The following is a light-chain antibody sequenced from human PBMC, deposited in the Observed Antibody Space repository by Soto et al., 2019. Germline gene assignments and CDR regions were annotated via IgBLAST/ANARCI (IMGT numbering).Light chain of an antibody. Sequence: QSALTQPPSASGSPGQSVTISCTGTGSDVGGYDYVSWYQQHPGKAPKLMIYEVTIRPSGVSDRFFGSKSGNTASLTVSGLQAEDEADYYCSSYTGGNPSYVFGTGTKVTVL. J-gene: IGLJ1*01. CDR2: EVT. CDR1: GSDVGGYDY. CDR3: SSYTGGNPSYV. V-gene: IGLV2-8*01.